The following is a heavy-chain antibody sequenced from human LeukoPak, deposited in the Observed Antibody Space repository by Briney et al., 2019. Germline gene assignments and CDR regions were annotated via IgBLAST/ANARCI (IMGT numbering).Heavy chain of an antibody. CDR1: GGSISSGSYY. CDR2: IYTSGST. J-gene: IGHJ4*02. V-gene: IGHV4-61*02. Sequence: PSQTLSLTCTVSGGSISSGSYYWSSIRQPAGKGLEWIGRIYTSGSTNYNPSLKSRVTISVDTSKNQFSLKLSSVTAADTAVYYCARDLHRITIFGVVPTPVIDYWGQGTLVTVSS. D-gene: IGHD3-3*01. CDR3: ARDLHRITIFGVVPTPVIDY.